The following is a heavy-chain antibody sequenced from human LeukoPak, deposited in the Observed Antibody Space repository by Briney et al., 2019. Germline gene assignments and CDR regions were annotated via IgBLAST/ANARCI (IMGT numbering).Heavy chain of an antibody. J-gene: IGHJ3*02. CDR3: ARVPGYYDSSGYGLGAFDI. CDR1: GFTFSGYG. V-gene: IGHV3-33*01. CDR2: IWYDGSNK. Sequence: GGSLRLSCAASGFTFSGYGMHWVRQAPGKGLEWVAVIWYDGSNKYYADSVKGRFTISRDNSKNTLYLQMNSLRAEDTAVYYCARVPGYYDSSGYGLGAFDIWGQGTMVTVSS. D-gene: IGHD3-22*01.